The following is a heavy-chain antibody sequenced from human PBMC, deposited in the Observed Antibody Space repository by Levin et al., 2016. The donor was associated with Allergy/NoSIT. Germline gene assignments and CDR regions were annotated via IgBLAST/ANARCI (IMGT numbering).Heavy chain of an antibody. D-gene: IGHD2-15*01. J-gene: IGHJ4*02. V-gene: IGHV3-74*01. CDR1: GFTFSSHW. Sequence: GESLKISCAASGFTFSSHWMHWVRQAPGKGLVWVSRLNTDGKTINYADSVKGRFTISRDNTKNTLYLQMTSLRDDDTAVYYCARDVCSDGSCYLASHWGQGTLVIVSS. CDR3: ARDVCSDGSCYLASH. CDR2: LNTDGKTI.